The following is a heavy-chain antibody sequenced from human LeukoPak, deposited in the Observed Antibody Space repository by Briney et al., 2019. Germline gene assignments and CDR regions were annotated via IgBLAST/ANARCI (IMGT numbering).Heavy chain of an antibody. V-gene: IGHV4-39*01. D-gene: IGHD3-9*01. CDR2: IYYSGST. CDR1: GGSISSSSYY. J-gene: IGHJ4*02. CDR3: ARHSGYYDILTGYYKGDYFDY. Sequence: SSETLSLTCTVSGGSISSSSYYWGWIRQPPGKGLEWIGSIYYSGSTYYNPSLKSRVTISVDTSKNQFSLKLSSVTAADTAVYYCARHSGYYDILTGYYKGDYFDYWGQGTLVTVSS.